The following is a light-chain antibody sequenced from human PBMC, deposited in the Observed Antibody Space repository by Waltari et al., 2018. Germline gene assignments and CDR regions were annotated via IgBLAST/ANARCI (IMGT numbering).Light chain of an antibody. Sequence: SSELTQDQVVSVALGQTVRITCQGDSLRYSYANWYHQKPGQDPVLVMYGKNNRPAGIPDRFSGSYSGTTASLIITGAQAEDEGDYYCNSRDSRGHPLVFGTGTKVTVL. CDR1: SLRYSY. J-gene: IGLJ1*01. CDR3: NSRDSRGHPLV. V-gene: IGLV3-19*01. CDR2: GKN.